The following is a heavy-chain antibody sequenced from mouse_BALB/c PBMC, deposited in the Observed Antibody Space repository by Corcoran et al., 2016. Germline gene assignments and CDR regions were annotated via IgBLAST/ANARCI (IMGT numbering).Heavy chain of an antibody. CDR1: GYKFTSYV. CDR3: AREVPGGNPFDY. CDR2: IYPYNDGT. D-gene: IGHD2-1*01. V-gene: IGHV1S136*01. Sequence: EVQLQQSGPALVKPGASVKMSCKASGYKFTSYVMHWVKQKPGQGLEWIGYIYPYNDGTKYTEKFKGKATLTSDKSSSTSYMELSSLTSEDSAVYYCAREVPGGNPFDYWGQGTTLTVSS. J-gene: IGHJ2*01.